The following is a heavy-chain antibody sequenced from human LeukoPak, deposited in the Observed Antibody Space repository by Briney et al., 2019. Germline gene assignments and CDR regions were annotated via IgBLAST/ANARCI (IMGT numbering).Heavy chain of an antibody. V-gene: IGHV4-59*01. J-gene: IGHJ6*03. CDR2: IYYSGST. CDR3: AKAYSNYGYYYYMDV. CDR1: GGSISSYY. Sequence: SETLSLTCTVSGGSISSYYWSWIRQPPGKGLEWIGYIYYSGSTNYNPSLKSRVTISVDTSKNQFSLKLSSVTAADTAVYYCAKAYSNYGYYYYMDVWGKGTTVTVSS. D-gene: IGHD4-11*01.